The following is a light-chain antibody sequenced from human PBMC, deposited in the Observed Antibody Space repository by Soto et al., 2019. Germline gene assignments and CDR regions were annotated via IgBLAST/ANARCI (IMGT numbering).Light chain of an antibody. J-gene: IGKJ1*01. CDR3: QQYGASPWT. Sequence: EILVTQSPGTLSLFPGERATLSCMARQSVSNNFLAWYQQKPGQAPTLLIFDASFRASDIPVRFSGSGSGTDFTLTISRLEPEDFAVYYCQQYGASPWTFGQGTKVDIK. V-gene: IGKV3-20*01. CDR2: DAS. CDR1: QSVSNNF.